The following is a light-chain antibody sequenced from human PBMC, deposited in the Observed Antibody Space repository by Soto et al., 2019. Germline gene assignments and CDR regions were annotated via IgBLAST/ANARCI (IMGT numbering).Light chain of an antibody. J-gene: IGLJ1*01. V-gene: IGLV2-11*01. CDR1: SSDVGGYDY. CDR2: DVS. CDR3: SSFVGPYTYV. Sequence: QSVLTQPASVSGSPGQSITISCTGTSSDVGGYDYVSWYQHHPGKAPKVTIYDVSKRPSGVPDRFSGSKSGNTASLTISGLQAEDEADYYCSSFVGPYTYVFGTGTKLTVL.